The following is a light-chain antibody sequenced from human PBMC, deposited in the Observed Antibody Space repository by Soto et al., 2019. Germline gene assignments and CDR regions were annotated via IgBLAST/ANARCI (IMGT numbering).Light chain of an antibody. Sequence: ETVMTQSPATLSVSPGERPTLSCRASQSVSSNLAWYQQKPGQAPRLLIYDASTRAPGIPPRFSGSGSGTEFTLTISSLQSEDFAVYYCQQYNTWPLTFGPGTKVDIK. CDR2: DAS. J-gene: IGKJ3*01. CDR3: QQYNTWPLT. V-gene: IGKV3-15*01. CDR1: QSVSSN.